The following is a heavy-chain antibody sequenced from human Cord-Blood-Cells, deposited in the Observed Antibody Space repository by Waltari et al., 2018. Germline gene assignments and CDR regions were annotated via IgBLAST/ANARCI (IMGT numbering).Heavy chain of an antibody. Sequence: QVQLQESGPGLVKPSETLSLTCAVSGYSISSGYYWGWIRQPPGKGLEWIGSIYHSGSTYYNPSLKSRVTISVDTSKNQFSLKRSSVTAADTAVYYCARRDDILTGYIFDYWGQGTLVTVSS. J-gene: IGHJ4*02. V-gene: IGHV4-38-2*01. CDR1: GYSISSGYY. CDR3: ARRDDILTGYIFDY. CDR2: IYHSGST. D-gene: IGHD3-9*01.